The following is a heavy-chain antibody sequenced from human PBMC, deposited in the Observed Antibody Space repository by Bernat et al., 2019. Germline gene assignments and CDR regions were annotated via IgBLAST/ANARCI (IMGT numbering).Heavy chain of an antibody. V-gene: IGHV2-5*02. Sequence: QITLKESGPTLVNPTQTLTLTCTFSGFSLSTSGVGVGWIRQPPGKALESLAIIYWDDDKRYSPSLKSRLTITKDTSKNQVVLTMTNLDPVDTATYYCAHYVEAGTWDDAFDIWGQGTMVTVSS. D-gene: IGHD6-13*01. CDR2: IYWDDDK. CDR1: GFSLSTSGVG. J-gene: IGHJ3*02. CDR3: AHYVEAGTWDDAFDI.